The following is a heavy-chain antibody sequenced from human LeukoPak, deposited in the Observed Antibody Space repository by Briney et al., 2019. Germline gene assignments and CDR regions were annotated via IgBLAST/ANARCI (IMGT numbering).Heavy chain of an antibody. CDR3: ARVGGAWGLGDYDY. D-gene: IGHD3-16*01. J-gene: IGHJ4*02. CDR1: GGSISSYY. Sequence: SETLSLTCTVSGGSISSYYWSWIRQPPGKGLEWIGYIYYSGSTNYNPSLKSRVTISVDTSKNQFSLKLSSVTAADTAVYYCARVGGAWGLGDYDYWGQGTLVTASS. V-gene: IGHV4-59*01. CDR2: IYYSGST.